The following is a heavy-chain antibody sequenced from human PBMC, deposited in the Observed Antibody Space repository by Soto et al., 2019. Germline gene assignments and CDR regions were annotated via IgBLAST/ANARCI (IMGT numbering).Heavy chain of an antibody. CDR3: AKDPEDIVVVVAATGMDV. V-gene: IGHV3-23*01. D-gene: IGHD2-15*01. CDR1: GFTFSSYA. Sequence: GGSLRLSCAASGFTFSSYAMSWVRQAPGKGLEWVSAISGSGGSTYYADSVKGRFTISRDNSKNTLYLQMNSLRAEDTAVYYCAKDPEDIVVVVAATGMDVWGKGTTVTVSS. CDR2: ISGSGGST. J-gene: IGHJ6*04.